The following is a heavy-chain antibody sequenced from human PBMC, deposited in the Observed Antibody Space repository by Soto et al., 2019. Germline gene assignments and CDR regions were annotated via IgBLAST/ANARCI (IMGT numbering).Heavy chain of an antibody. CDR1: GFTFSDYW. Sequence: PGGSLRLSCAASGFTFSDYWMHWVRQAPGKGLVWVSRINSDGSSTFYADSVKGRFTISRDNAKNTLYLQMNSLRAEDTAVHYCASSLLTPFDYWGQGTLVTVSS. V-gene: IGHV3-74*01. J-gene: IGHJ4*02. CDR3: ASSLLTPFDY. CDR2: INSDGSST. D-gene: IGHD7-27*01.